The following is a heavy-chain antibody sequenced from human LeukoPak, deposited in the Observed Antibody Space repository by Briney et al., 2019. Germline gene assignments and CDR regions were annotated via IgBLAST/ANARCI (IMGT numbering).Heavy chain of an antibody. CDR3: ASYSYYYGSGSYG. CDR2: ISYDGSNK. V-gene: IGHV3-30-3*01. D-gene: IGHD3-10*01. Sequence: GGSLRLSCAASGSTFSSYAMHWVRQAPGKGLEWVSVISYDGSNKYYADSVKGRFTISRDNSKNTLYLQMNSLRIEDTAVYYCASYSYYYGSGSYGWGQGTLVTVSS. CDR1: GSTFSSYA. J-gene: IGHJ4*02.